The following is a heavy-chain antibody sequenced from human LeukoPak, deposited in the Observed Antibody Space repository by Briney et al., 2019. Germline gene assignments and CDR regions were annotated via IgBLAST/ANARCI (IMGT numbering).Heavy chain of an antibody. Sequence: PSETLSLTCTVSGGSISSYYWSWIRQPAGKGLEWIGRIYTSGSTNYNPSLKSRVTISVDTSKNQFSLKLSSVTAADTAVYYCARLSTYYDFWSGYQYQYYFDYWGQGTLVTVSS. J-gene: IGHJ4*02. CDR3: ARLSTYYDFWSGYQYQYYFDY. D-gene: IGHD3-3*01. CDR2: IYTSGST. CDR1: GGSISSYY. V-gene: IGHV4-4*07.